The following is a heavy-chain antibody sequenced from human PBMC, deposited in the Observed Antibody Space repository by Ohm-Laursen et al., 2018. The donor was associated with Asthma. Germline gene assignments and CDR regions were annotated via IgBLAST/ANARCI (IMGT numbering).Heavy chain of an antibody. CDR1: GIALSNAW. J-gene: IGHJ6*02. CDR3: ATEVLWFGENYGTDV. V-gene: IGHV3-15*01. D-gene: IGHD3-10*01. CDR2: IRSKAAGGTT. Sequence: SLRLSCSASGIALSNAWMSWVRQAPGKGLEWVGRIRSKAAGGTTDDAAPVKGRFSISRDDSKNTLYLQMSSLKTEDTAVYYCATEVLWFGENYGTDVWGQGTTVTVSS.